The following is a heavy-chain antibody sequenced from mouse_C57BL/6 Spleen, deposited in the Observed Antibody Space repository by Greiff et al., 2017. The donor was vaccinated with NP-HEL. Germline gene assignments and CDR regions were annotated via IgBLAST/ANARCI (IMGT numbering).Heavy chain of an antibody. V-gene: IGHV1-64*01. CDR2: IHPNSGST. CDR3: ARGDYDYDGAWFAY. J-gene: IGHJ3*01. CDR1: GYTFTSYW. Sequence: VQLQQPGAELVKPGASVKLSCKASGYTFTSYWMHWVKQRPGQGLEWIGMIHPNSGSTNYNEKFKSKATLTVDKSSSTAYMQLSSLTSEDSAVYYCARGDYDYDGAWFAYWGQGTLVTVSA. D-gene: IGHD2-4*01.